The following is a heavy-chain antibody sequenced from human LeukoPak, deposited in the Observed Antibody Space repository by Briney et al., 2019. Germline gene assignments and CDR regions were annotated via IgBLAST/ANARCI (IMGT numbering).Heavy chain of an antibody. CDR3: TREGSTGELDY. D-gene: IGHD6-25*01. V-gene: IGHV4-4*07. CDR2: IYPTGSS. J-gene: IGHJ4*02. Sequence: PSETLSLTCTVSGGSMNTYYWSWIRQPAGKGLEWIGRIYPTGSSNYNPSLKSRVTISVDTSKNQFSLKVRSVTAADTAVYYWTREGSTGELDYWGQGTLVTVSS. CDR1: GGSMNTYY.